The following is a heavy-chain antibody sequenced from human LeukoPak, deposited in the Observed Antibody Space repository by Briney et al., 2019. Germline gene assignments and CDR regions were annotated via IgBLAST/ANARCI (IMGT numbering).Heavy chain of an antibody. D-gene: IGHD3-10*01. Sequence: GGSLRLSCAASGFTFSSYSMNGVRQAPGKGLEWVSSISSSSSYIYYADSVKGRFTISRDNAKNSLYLQMNSLRAEDTAVYYCASSSGTDIDFDYWGQGTLVTVSS. CDR1: GFTFSSYS. V-gene: IGHV3-21*01. J-gene: IGHJ4*02. CDR3: ASSSGTDIDFDY. CDR2: ISSSSSYI.